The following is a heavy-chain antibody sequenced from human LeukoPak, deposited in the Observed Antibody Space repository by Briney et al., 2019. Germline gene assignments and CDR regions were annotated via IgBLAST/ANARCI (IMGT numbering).Heavy chain of an antibody. CDR1: GFTFSSYG. CDR2: ISYDGGNK. CDR3: AKDRIDYSFDY. J-gene: IGHJ4*02. D-gene: IGHD4-11*01. V-gene: IGHV3-30*18. Sequence: GRSLRLSCAASGFTFSSYGMHWVRQAPGKGLEWVAVISYDGGNKYYADSVKGRFTISRDNSKNTLYLQMNSLRAEDTAVYYCAKDRIDYSFDYWGQGTLVTVSS.